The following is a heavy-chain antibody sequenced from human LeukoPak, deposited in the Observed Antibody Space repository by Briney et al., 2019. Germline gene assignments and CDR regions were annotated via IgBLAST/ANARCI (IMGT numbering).Heavy chain of an antibody. CDR3: AREAQGRSFPLYYFDY. CDR1: GGPISGYY. V-gene: IGHV4-59*01. Sequence: SETLSLTCSVSGGPISGYYWSWIRQPPGKGLEYIGYVYYSGSTNYNPSLKSRVAISLDTSRNQFSLKLTSVTPADTAVYYCAREAQGRSFPLYYFDYWGQGILVTV. CDR2: VYYSGST. D-gene: IGHD2-8*01. J-gene: IGHJ4*02.